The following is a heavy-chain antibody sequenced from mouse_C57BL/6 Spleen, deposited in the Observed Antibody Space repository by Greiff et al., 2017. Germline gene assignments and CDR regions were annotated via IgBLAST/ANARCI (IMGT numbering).Heavy chain of an antibody. Sequence: ESGPELVKPGASVKISCKASGYAFSSSWMNWVKQRPGKGLEWIGRIYPGDGDTNYNGKFKGKATLTADKSSSTAYMQLSSLTSEDSAVYFCARGQLRLFDYWGQGTTLTVSS. V-gene: IGHV1-82*01. J-gene: IGHJ2*01. CDR2: IYPGDGDT. D-gene: IGHD3-2*02. CDR1: GYAFSSSW. CDR3: ARGQLRLFDY.